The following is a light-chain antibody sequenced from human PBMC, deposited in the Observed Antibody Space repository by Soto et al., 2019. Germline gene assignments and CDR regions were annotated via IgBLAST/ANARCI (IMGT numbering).Light chain of an antibody. Sequence: EIGLTQSPGTLSLSPGERATLSCRASQSLTSSYLAWYQQKPGQAPRLLIYGASSRATGIPDRFSGSGSGTDFTLTISRLEPEDFAVYYCQQDESSPPSYTLGQGTKLDIK. J-gene: IGKJ2*01. CDR2: GAS. V-gene: IGKV3-20*01. CDR3: QQDESSPPSYT. CDR1: QSLTSSY.